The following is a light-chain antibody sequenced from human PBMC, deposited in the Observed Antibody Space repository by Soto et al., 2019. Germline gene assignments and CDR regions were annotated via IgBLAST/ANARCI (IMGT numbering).Light chain of an antibody. Sequence: EIGMTQSPATLSLSPVEMATLYCSASQSVSSSYLAWYQQKPGQAPRLLIYGASTRATDVPDRFSGSGSGADFTLSISRLEPEDFAVYYCQQYGSSPPRTFGQGTKVDI. CDR3: QQYGSSPPRT. V-gene: IGKV3-20*01. CDR2: GAS. J-gene: IGKJ1*01. CDR1: QSVSSSY.